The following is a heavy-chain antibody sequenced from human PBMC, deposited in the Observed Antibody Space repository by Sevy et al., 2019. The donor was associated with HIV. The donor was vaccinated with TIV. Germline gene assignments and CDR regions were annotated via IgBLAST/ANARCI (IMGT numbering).Heavy chain of an antibody. CDR3: AKSGSKSGYALGY. Sequence: GGSLRLSCIESGFTLSNYDIHWVRQAAGKGLEWVAFIQYDGSIQYYAYSVKGRFTISRDNSKNTLYLQMNSLRPEDTAIYYCAKSGSKSGYALGYWGQGTLVTVSS. D-gene: IGHD5-12*01. V-gene: IGHV3-30*02. CDR2: IQYDGSIQ. CDR1: GFTLSNYD. J-gene: IGHJ4*02.